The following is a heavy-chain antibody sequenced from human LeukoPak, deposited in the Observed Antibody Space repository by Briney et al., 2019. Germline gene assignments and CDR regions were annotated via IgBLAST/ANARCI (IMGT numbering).Heavy chain of an antibody. D-gene: IGHD2-15*01. V-gene: IGHV1-18*01. CDR3: ARRLLENYYYYYYYYMDV. J-gene: IGHJ6*03. CDR1: GYTFTSYG. Sequence: ASVKVSCKASGYTFTSYGISWVRQAPGQGLEWMGWISAYNGNTNYAQKLQGRVTMTTDTSTSTAYMELRSLRSDDTAVYYCARRLLENYYYYYYYYMDVWGKGTTVTVSS. CDR2: ISAYNGNT.